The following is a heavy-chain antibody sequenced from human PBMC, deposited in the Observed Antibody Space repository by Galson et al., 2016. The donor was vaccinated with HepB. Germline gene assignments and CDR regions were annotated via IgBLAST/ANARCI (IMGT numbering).Heavy chain of an antibody. D-gene: IGHD5-18*01. CDR3: AREREDTAMAAYCFDN. CDR2: VTGSGVTT. Sequence: SLRLSCAASGFTFSRYAMSWVRQAPGKGLEWVSGVTGSGVTTYFADSVKGRFTISRDYSKNKLFLQMNTLRAEDTAVYYCAREREDTAMAAYCFDNWGQGTLVTVSS. CDR1: GFTFSRYA. V-gene: IGHV3-23*01. J-gene: IGHJ4*02.